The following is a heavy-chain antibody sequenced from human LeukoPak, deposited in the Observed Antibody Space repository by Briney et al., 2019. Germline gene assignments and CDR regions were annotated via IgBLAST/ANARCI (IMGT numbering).Heavy chain of an antibody. J-gene: IGHJ5*02. CDR1: GGSISSGGYY. D-gene: IGHD2-2*01. V-gene: IGHV4-31*03. Sequence: SETLSLTCTVSGGSISSGGYYWSWIRQHPGKGLEWIGYIYYSGSTYYNPSLKSRVTISVDTSKNQFSLKLSSVTAADTAVYYCARGAEWYHIRWFDPWGQGTLVTVSS. CDR3: ARGAEWYHIRWFDP. CDR2: IYYSGST.